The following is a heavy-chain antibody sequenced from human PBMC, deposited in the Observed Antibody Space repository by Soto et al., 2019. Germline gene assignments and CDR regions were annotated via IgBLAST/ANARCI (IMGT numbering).Heavy chain of an antibody. J-gene: IGHJ4*02. D-gene: IGHD2-15*01. CDR2: ISVSGDRI. V-gene: IGHV3-23*01. CDR1: GYTFSTYA. Sequence: EVQLLESGGGLLQPGGSLRLSCAASGYTFSTYAMSWVRQAPGKGLEWVSFISVSGDRIFYADSVKGRFTISRDNAKNTLYLQMNSLRAEDTAVYYCAKGSGGSCYSALDYWGQGILVTVSS. CDR3: AKGSGGSCYSALDY.